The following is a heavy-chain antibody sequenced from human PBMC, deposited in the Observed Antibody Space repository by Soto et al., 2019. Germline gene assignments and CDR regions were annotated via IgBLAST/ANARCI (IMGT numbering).Heavy chain of an antibody. CDR3: ARDPPGDYGFYFDY. CDR2: IWYVGSIQ. J-gene: IGHJ4*02. V-gene: IGHV3-33*01. D-gene: IGHD4-17*01. CDR1: GFNFSTYA. Sequence: QVQLVESGGGVVQPGGSLRLSCAASGFNFSTYAMDWVRQAPGRGLEWVAVIWYVGSIQYYADSVKGRFTISRDNSKNTVSLQMNSLQAEDTAVYYCARDPPGDYGFYFDYWGQGTLVTVSS.